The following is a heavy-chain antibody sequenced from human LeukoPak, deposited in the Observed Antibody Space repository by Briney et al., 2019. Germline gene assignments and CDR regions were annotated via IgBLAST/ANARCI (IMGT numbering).Heavy chain of an antibody. J-gene: IGHJ4*02. D-gene: IGHD3-9*01. CDR3: ARQNHLRYFDWFLLPDFDY. Sequence: SETLSLTCTVSGGSISSSSYYWGWIRQPPGKGLEWIGSIYHSGSTYYNPSLKSRVTISVDTSKNQFSLKLSSVTAADTAVYYCARQNHLRYFDWFLLPDFDYWGQGTLVTVSS. CDR2: IYHSGST. V-gene: IGHV4-39*01. CDR1: GGSISSSSYY.